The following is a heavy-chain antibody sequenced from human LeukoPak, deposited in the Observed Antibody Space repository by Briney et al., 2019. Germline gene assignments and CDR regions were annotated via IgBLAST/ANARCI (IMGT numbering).Heavy chain of an antibody. V-gene: IGHV4-61*02. CDR2: IYTSGST. CDR3: CSGSPRGNWFDP. CDR1: GGSISSSSYY. D-gene: IGHD2-15*01. J-gene: IGHJ5*02. Sequence: KPSETLSLTCTVSGGSISSSSYYWGWIRQPAGKGLEWIGRIYTSGSTNYNPSLKSRVTISVDTSKNRFSLKLSSVTAADTAVYYCCSGSPRGNWFDPWGQGTLVTVSS.